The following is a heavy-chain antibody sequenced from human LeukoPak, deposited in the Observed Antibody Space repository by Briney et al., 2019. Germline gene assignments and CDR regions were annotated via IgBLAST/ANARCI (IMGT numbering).Heavy chain of an antibody. V-gene: IGHV3-30*03. CDR1: GCRFGEYA. D-gene: IGHD5-12*01. Sequence: GGSLTLSCAASGCRFGEYAMHWVRQAPGKGLEWVALIYYGGSQTFYADSVSGRFSISRHDPKSALFLQINGLRRDDTAVYVFVREGGGWLVGHWGQGTQVTVSS. CDR3: VREGGGWLVGH. J-gene: IGHJ4*02. CDR2: IYYGGSQT.